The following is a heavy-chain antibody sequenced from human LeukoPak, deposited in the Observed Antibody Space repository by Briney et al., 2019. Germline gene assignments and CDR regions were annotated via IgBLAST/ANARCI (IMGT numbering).Heavy chain of an antibody. V-gene: IGHV3-30*18. Sequence: PGRSLRLSCAASGFTFSSYGMHWVRQAPGKGLEWVAVISYDGSNKYYADSVKGRFTISRDNSKNTLYLQMNSLRAEDTAVYYCAKEAAFGGVIVLGSIEYFDYWGQGTLVAVSS. CDR1: GFTFSSYG. J-gene: IGHJ4*02. D-gene: IGHD3-16*02. CDR2: ISYDGSNK. CDR3: AKEAAFGGVIVLGSIEYFDY.